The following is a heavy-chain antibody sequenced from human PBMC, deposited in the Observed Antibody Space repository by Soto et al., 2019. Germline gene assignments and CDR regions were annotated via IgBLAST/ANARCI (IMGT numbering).Heavy chain of an antibody. V-gene: IGHV3-23*01. CDR2: ISGSGGST. CDR1: GFTFSSYA. D-gene: IGHD5-18*01. CDR3: AKHGYSYGMVYYYYMDV. Sequence: GGSLRLSCAASGFTFSSYAMSWVRQAPGKGLEWVSAISGSGGSTYYADSVKGRFTISRDNSKNTVYLQMNSLRAEDTAVYYCAKHGYSYGMVYYYYMDVWGKGTTVTVSS. J-gene: IGHJ6*03.